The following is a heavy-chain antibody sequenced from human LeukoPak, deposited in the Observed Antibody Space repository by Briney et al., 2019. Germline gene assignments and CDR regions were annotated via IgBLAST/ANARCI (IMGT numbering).Heavy chain of an antibody. CDR2: INPRNGGS. Sequence: ASVKVSCTASGYTFTGFYIHWVRQAPGQGLEWMAWINPRNGGSHSAQKFQGRVTLTRDTSISAAYMEMRKLTSDDTAFYYCARGRIAAAGAIDYWGQGARVTVSS. CDR3: ARGRIAAAGAIDY. J-gene: IGHJ4*02. CDR1: GYTFTGFY. V-gene: IGHV1-2*02. D-gene: IGHD6-13*01.